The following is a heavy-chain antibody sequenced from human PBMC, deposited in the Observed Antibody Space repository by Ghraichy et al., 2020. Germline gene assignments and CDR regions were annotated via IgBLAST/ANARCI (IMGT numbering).Heavy chain of an antibody. Sequence: GGSLRLSCAASGFTFGDYAMSWVRQAPGKGLECVSGISDNGSKTHYAESVKGRFTISRDNSKNTLYLQINSLRDEDTAVYYCAKVLLVGGYLFLGPYDYWGHGALVTVSS. CDR1: GFTFGDYA. CDR3: AKVLLVGGYLFLGPYDY. J-gene: IGHJ4*01. V-gene: IGHV3-23*01. CDR2: ISDNGSKT. D-gene: IGHD2-8*02.